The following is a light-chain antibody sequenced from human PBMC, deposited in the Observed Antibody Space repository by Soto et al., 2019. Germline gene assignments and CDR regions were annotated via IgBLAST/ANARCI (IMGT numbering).Light chain of an antibody. CDR3: QQRTNWAIT. Sequence: EIVLTQSPATQSLSPGDSVTLSCRASQSVNNYVAWYQQKPGQAPRLLIYDTSTRATGIPARFSGSGSGTDFTFTITSLEPEDFAVYYCQQRTNWAITFGQGTRLEIK. V-gene: IGKV3-11*01. J-gene: IGKJ5*01. CDR2: DTS. CDR1: QSVNNY.